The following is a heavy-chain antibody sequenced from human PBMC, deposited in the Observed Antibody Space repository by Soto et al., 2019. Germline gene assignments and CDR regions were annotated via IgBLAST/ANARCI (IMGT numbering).Heavy chain of an antibody. Sequence: GGSLRLSCAASGFTFSSYAMHWVRQAPGKGLEWVAVISYDGSNKYYADSVKGRFTISRDNSKNTLYLQMNSLRAEDTAVYYWARGESTYSSGWYEPFFDYWGQGTLVTVSS. D-gene: IGHD6-19*01. CDR1: GFTFSSYA. V-gene: IGHV3-30-3*01. CDR2: ISYDGSNK. J-gene: IGHJ4*02. CDR3: ARGESTYSSGWYEPFFDY.